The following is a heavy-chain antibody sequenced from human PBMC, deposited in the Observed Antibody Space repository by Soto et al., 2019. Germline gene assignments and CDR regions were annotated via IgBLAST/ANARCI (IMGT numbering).Heavy chain of an antibody. Sequence: QVQLQQWGAGLLKPSETLSLTCAVYGGSFSGYYWSWIRQPPGKGLEWIGEINHSGSTNYNPSLKSRVTISVDTSKNQFSLKLSSVTAADTAVYYCARERRGSARRGGSALDYWGQGTLVTVSS. V-gene: IGHV4-34*01. D-gene: IGHD3-16*01. CDR1: GGSFSGYY. CDR3: ARERRGSARRGGSALDY. J-gene: IGHJ4*02. CDR2: INHSGST.